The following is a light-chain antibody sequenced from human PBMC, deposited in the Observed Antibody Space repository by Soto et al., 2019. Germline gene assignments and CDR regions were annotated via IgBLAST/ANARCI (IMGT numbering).Light chain of an antibody. J-gene: IGKJ4*01. V-gene: IGKV3-11*01. CDR3: QQRSNWPS. Sequence: EIVLTQSPATLSLSPGERATRSCRASQSVSSYLAWYQQRPGKAPRLLIYDASNRATGIPARFSGSGSGTDFSRTISSLEAEGFAVYYCQQRSNWPSFGGGTKVEIK. CDR2: DAS. CDR1: QSVSSY.